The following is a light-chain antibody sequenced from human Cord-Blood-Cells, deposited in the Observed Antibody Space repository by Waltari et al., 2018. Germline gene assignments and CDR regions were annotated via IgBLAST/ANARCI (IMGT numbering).Light chain of an antibody. Sequence: EIVLTQSPGTLSLSPGERATLSCRASQSVSSSYLAWYQQKPGQAPRLLIYGASSRATGIPDRFSGSGSGTAFTLTISSLEPEDFAVYYCQQYGSSPYTFGQGPSWRSN. CDR3: QQYGSSPYT. V-gene: IGKV3-20*01. CDR2: GAS. J-gene: IGKJ2*01. CDR1: QSVSSSY.